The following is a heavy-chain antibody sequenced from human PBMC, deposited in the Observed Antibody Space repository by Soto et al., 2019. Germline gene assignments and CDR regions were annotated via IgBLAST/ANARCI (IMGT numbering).Heavy chain of an antibody. J-gene: IGHJ4*02. D-gene: IGHD1-26*01. Sequence: GGSLRLSCAASGFTFSNAWMNWVRQAPGKGLEWVGRIKSKTDGGTTDYAAPVKGRFTISRDDSKNTLYLQMNSLKTEDTAVYYCTASRLSGSYYWDLEPMGVPKEVDLDYWGQGTLVTVSS. CDR1: GFTFSNAW. CDR3: TASRLSGSYYWDLEPMGVPKEVDLDY. V-gene: IGHV3-15*07. CDR2: IKSKTDGGTT.